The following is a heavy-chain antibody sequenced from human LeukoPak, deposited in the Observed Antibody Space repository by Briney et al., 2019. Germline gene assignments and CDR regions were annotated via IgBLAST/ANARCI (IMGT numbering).Heavy chain of an antibody. CDR1: GFTFRNYA. Sequence: GGSLRLSCAASGFTFRNYAMHWVRQAPGEGLEYVSAITGDGGTTYYARSVKDRFTISRDNSKNSLYLQMNSLRAEDTAVYYCARDPVAGTTTFDYWGQGTLVTVSS. D-gene: IGHD1-7*01. J-gene: IGHJ4*02. CDR2: ITGDGGTT. CDR3: ARDPVAGTTTFDY. V-gene: IGHV3-64*01.